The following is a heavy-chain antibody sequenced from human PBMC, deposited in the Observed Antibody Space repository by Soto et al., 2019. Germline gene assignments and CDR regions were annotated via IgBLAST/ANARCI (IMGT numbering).Heavy chain of an antibody. CDR2: VYVTGTGT. Sequence: ASVKVSCKASGDPFTTYHLHWVRQAPGQGLEWMGIVYVTGTGTRSAQKFQGRLTMTRDRSTSTVYMELSSLRSEDTAVYYCARPEGYGSGSYYFDAWGQGTLFTVSS. CDR3: ARPEGYGSGSYYFDA. CDR1: GDPFTTYH. J-gene: IGHJ4*02. D-gene: IGHD3-10*01. V-gene: IGHV1-46*01.